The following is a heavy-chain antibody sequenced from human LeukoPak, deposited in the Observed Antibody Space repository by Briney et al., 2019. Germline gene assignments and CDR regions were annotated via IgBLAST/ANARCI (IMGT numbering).Heavy chain of an antibody. CDR1: GFTFSSYS. CDR2: ISSSSSYI. CDR3: AKGGSSPYRDWFDP. Sequence: GGSLRLSCAASGFTFSSYSMNWVRQAPGKGLEWVSSISSSSSYIYYADSVKGRFTISRDNSKNTLYLQMNSLRAEDTAVYYCAKGGSSPYRDWFDPWGQGTLVTVSS. J-gene: IGHJ5*02. D-gene: IGHD6-6*01. V-gene: IGHV3-21*04.